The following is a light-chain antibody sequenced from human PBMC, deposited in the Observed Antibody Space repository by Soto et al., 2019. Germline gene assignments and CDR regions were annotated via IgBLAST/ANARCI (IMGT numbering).Light chain of an antibody. Sequence: DFVMTQTPLSSPVTLGQPASISCRSSQSLVHSDGNSYLSWLHQRPGQPPRLLIYMISNRFSGVPDRVSGRGAGTDFTPKISRVEPEDVGVYDCMQATQPYTFGQGTKLEIK. J-gene: IGKJ2*01. CDR3: MQATQPYT. CDR2: MIS. V-gene: IGKV2-24*01. CDR1: QSLVHSDGNSY.